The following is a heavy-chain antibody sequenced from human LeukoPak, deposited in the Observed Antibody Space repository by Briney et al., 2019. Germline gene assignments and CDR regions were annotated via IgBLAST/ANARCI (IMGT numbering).Heavy chain of an antibody. J-gene: IGHJ4*02. CDR3: ARGQTIVGATGDF. CDR2: INHSGST. V-gene: IGHV4-34*01. CDR1: GGSFSGYY. D-gene: IGHD1-26*01. Sequence: RASETLSLTCAVYGGSFSGYYWSWIRQPPGKGLEWIGEINHSGSTNYNPSLKSRVTISVDTSKNQFSLKLSSVTAADTAVYYRARGQTIVGATGDFWGQGTLVTVSS.